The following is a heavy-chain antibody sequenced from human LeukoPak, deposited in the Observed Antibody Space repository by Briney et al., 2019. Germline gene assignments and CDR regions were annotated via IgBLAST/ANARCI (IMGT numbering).Heavy chain of an antibody. J-gene: IGHJ4*02. CDR3: ASLYYLLG. V-gene: IGHV3-7*01. Sequence: GGSLRLSCAASGFTFSSYAINWVRQAPGKGLEWVANIKQDGSEKYYVDSVKGRFTISRDNAKNSLYLQTNSLRAEDTAVYYCASLYYLLGWGQGTLVTVSS. CDR2: IKQDGSEK. CDR1: GFTFSSYA. D-gene: IGHD2/OR15-2a*01.